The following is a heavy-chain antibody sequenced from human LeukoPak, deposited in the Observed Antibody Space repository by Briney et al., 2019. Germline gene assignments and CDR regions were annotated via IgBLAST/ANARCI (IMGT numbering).Heavy chain of an antibody. Sequence: SQTLSLTCAICGDSVSSNSAALNWIRQSPSRGLEWLVRTYCRSKWYNDYAVSVKSRITINPDTSRNQFSLQLNSVTPEDTAVYYCARGRIVVVPAAIRYYYYYGMDVWGQGTTVTVSS. J-gene: IGHJ6*02. CDR3: ARGRIVVVPAAIRYYYYYGMDV. D-gene: IGHD2-2*02. CDR1: GDSVSSNSAA. CDR2: TYCRSKWYN. V-gene: IGHV6-1*01.